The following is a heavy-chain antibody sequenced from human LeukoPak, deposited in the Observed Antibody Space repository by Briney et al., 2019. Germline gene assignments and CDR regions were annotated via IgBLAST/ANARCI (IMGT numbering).Heavy chain of an antibody. CDR1: GYTFTSYY. V-gene: IGHV1-46*01. CDR2: INPSGGST. CDR3: ARVRLVWGMETFDL. D-gene: IGHD3-16*01. Sequence: ASVKVSCKASGYTFTSYYMHWVRQAPGQGLEWMGIINPSGGSTSYAQKFQDRVTMTKDTSTSTAYMEMRSLRSDDTAIYYCARVRLVWGMETFDLWGQGTMVTVFS. J-gene: IGHJ3*01.